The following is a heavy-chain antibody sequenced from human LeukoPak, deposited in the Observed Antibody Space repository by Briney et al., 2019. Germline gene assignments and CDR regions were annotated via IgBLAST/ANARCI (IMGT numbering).Heavy chain of an antibody. Sequence: ASVKVSCKASGYTFTSYGISWVRQAPGQGLEWMGWISAYNGNTNYAQKLQGRVTMTTDTSTNTAYMELRSLRSDDTAVYYCARDRAYQLLLDYWGQGTLVTVSS. V-gene: IGHV1-18*01. J-gene: IGHJ4*02. CDR2: ISAYNGNT. D-gene: IGHD2-2*01. CDR3: ARDRAYQLLLDY. CDR1: GYTFTSYG.